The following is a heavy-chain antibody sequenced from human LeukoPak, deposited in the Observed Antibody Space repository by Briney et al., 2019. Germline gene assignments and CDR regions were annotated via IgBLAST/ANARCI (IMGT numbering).Heavy chain of an antibody. V-gene: IGHV3-21*01. CDR1: GFTFSSYA. D-gene: IGHD2-15*01. J-gene: IGHJ3*02. CDR2: ISSTGTYI. CDR3: ARAERGSCSGGTCSYYDAFDI. Sequence: GGSLRLSCAASGFTFSSYAMSWVRQAPGKGLGWVSSISSTGTYIFYADSVTGRFTISRDNAKNSLFLRMNSLRAEDTAVYYCARAERGSCSGGTCSYYDAFDIWGQGTVVTVSS.